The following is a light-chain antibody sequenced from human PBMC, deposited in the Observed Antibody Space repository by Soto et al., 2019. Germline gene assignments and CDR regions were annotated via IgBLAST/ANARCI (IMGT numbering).Light chain of an antibody. CDR1: QSINSN. Sequence: IVVKQSPATLSVSLGERATLSCRASQSINSNLAWYQQKPGQAPRLLMFRASIRAAGFPARFSGSGSGTEFNITISSLQSEDSAVYYCQQYNNWPRATFGGGTKVDIK. V-gene: IGKV3-15*01. CDR3: QQYNNWPRAT. J-gene: IGKJ4*01. CDR2: RAS.